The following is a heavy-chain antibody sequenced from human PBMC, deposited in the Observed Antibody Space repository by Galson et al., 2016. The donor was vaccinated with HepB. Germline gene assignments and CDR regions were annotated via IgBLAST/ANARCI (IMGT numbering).Heavy chain of an antibody. CDR2: IYYTRSA. Sequence: SETLSLTCTVSGGSVNSGSYYWSWVRQTPEKGLEWIAYIYYTRSANYNPSLKSPVSISLGTSNTPFSLNVRSVTAADTAVYYCARGELRLDAFDIWGRGTRVIVSS. CDR1: GGSVNSGSYY. D-gene: IGHD1-1*01. V-gene: IGHV4-61*01. J-gene: IGHJ3*02. CDR3: ARGELRLDAFDI.